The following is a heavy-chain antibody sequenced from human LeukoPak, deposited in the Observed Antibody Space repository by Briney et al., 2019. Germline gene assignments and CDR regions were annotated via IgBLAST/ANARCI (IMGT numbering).Heavy chain of an antibody. CDR1: GFTFSSYS. CDR3: AREDYDSSGYYLFDY. D-gene: IGHD3-22*01. CDR2: ISSSSSYI. J-gene: IGHJ4*02. V-gene: IGHV3-21*01. Sequence: GGSLRLSCAASGFTFSSYSMNWVRQAPGKGLEWVSSISSSSSYIYYAASVKGRFTISRDNAKNSLYLQMNSLRAEDTAVYYCAREDYDSSGYYLFDYWGQGTLVTVSS.